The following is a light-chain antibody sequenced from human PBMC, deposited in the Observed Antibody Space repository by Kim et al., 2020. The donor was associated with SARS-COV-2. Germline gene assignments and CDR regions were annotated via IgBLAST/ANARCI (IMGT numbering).Light chain of an antibody. CDR1: NIGTKS. CDR3: QVWDSDYGV. V-gene: IGLV3-21*04. CDR2: YDS. J-gene: IGLJ1*01. Sequence: SVAPGKTARITCGGNNIGTKSVHWYQQKPGQAPVLVIYYDSDRPSGIPERFSGSNSGNTATLTISGVEAGDEADYHCQVWDSDYGVFGTGTKVTVL.